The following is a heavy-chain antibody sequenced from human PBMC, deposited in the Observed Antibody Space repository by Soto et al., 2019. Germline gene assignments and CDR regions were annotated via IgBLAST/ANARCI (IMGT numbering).Heavy chain of an antibody. CDR3: ASSTNSLYYYGMDV. V-gene: IGHV5-10-1*01. CDR1: GYSFTSYW. D-gene: IGHD1-1*01. J-gene: IGHJ6*02. CDR2: IDPSDSYT. Sequence: GESLKISCKGSGYSFTSYWISWVRQMPGKGLEWMGRIDPSDSYTTYSPSFQGRVTISADKSISTAYLQWSSLKASDTAMYYCASSTNSLYYYGMDVWGQGTTVTVSS.